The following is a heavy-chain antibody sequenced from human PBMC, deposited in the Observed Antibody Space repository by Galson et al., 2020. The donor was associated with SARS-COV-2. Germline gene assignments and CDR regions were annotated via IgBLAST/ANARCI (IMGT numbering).Heavy chain of an antibody. CDR2: TYYRSKWFN. CDR3: TRGWAFDS. Sequence: SQTLSLTCAISGDSVSSNSGAWNWIRQSPSRGLEWLGRTYYRSKWFNNYAISVKSRITINPDTSKNQFSLQLNSVTPEDTAMYYCTRGWAFDSWGQGTLVTVSS. CDR1: GDSVSSNSGA. D-gene: IGHD6-13*01. J-gene: IGHJ4*02. V-gene: IGHV6-1*01.